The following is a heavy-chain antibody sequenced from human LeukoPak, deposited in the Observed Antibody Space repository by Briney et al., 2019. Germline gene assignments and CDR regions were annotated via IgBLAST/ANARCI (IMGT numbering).Heavy chain of an antibody. CDR1: GFTFSNYG. Sequence: PGGSLRLSCAASGFTFSNYGMSWVRQAPGKGLEWVSAISGSGVTTYYADSVKGRFIISRDNSKHTLYLQMNSLRAEDTAVYYCSKWKAIVLVPAARSPIDYWGQGTLVTVSS. CDR2: ISGSGVTT. J-gene: IGHJ4*02. V-gene: IGHV3-23*01. D-gene: IGHD2-2*01. CDR3: SKWKAIVLVPAARSPIDY.